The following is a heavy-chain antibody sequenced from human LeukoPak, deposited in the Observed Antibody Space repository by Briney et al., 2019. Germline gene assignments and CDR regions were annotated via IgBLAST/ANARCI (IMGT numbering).Heavy chain of an antibody. V-gene: IGHV1-8*01. J-gene: IGHJ5*02. CDR2: MNPNSGNT. CDR1: GYTFTSYD. Sequence: ASVTVSFKASGYTFTSYDINWVRQATGQGLEWMGWMNPNSGNTGYAQKFQGRVTMTRNTSISTAYMELSSLRSEDTAVYYCARGRGGRYYDFWSGYYPDYNWFDPWGQGTLVTVSS. CDR3: ARGRGGRYYDFWSGYYPDYNWFDP. D-gene: IGHD3-3*01.